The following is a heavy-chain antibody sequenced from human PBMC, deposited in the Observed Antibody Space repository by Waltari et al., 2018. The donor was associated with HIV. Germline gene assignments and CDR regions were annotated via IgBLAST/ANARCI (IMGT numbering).Heavy chain of an antibody. D-gene: IGHD3-22*01. J-gene: IGHJ3*02. CDR2: ISFDGSSA. V-gene: IGHV3-30-3*01. Sequence: QDQLVESGGGVVQPGRSLRLSCAASGFPFSRYALHRFRQAPGKGLEWVAVISFDGSSAYYADSVKGRFTISKDNPKNTLYLQMKSLITEDTAVYFCARDSLYSDSSGYYFRPFDMWGQGTMVTVSS. CDR1: GFPFSRYA. CDR3: ARDSLYSDSSGYYFRPFDM.